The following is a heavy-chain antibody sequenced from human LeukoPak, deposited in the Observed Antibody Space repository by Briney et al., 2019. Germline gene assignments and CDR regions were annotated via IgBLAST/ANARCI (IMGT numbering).Heavy chain of an antibody. V-gene: IGHV4-59*01. J-gene: IGHJ3*02. CDR3: ATSSTSLGAFDI. CDR1: GLSISSYY. D-gene: IGHD2-2*01. CDR2: IYYSGGT. Sequence: SETLSLICTVSGLSISSYYWSWLRQPPGRGLEWLGYIYYSGGTNYNPSLESRVTISVDTSKNQFSLKLSSVTAADTAVYYCATSSTSLGAFDIWGQGTMVTVSS.